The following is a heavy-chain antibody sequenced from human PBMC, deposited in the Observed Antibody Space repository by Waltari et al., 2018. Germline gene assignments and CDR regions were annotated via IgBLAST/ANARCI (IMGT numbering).Heavy chain of an antibody. CDR3: ARVREQDNDFWNGYSFYFDH. CDR1: GFSFSDYF. CDR2: ISSRDDII. V-gene: IGHV3-11*01. J-gene: IGHJ4*02. D-gene: IGHD3-3*01. Sequence: QVQLVESGGGLVNPGGSLRLSCAASGFSFSDYFMTWISQAPGKGLEWVAYISSRDDIIYHADSVRGRFTISRDNAKNSLFLQMKGLRAEDTAVYYCARVREQDNDFWNGYSFYFDHWGQGALVTVSS.